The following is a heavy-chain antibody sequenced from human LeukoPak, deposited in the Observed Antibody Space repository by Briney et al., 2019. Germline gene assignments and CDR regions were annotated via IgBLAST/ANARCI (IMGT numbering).Heavy chain of an antibody. CDR1: GFTFSTFG. V-gene: IGHV3-30*18. Sequence: GGSLRLSCAASGFTFSTFGMHWARQAPGKGLEWVAVISYDGSNKYYGDSVKGRFTISRDNSKNTLYLQMNSLRAEDTAVYYCAKKFPGTVAAGPDHWGQGTLVTVSS. D-gene: IGHD6-13*01. CDR2: ISYDGSNK. CDR3: AKKFPGTVAAGPDH. J-gene: IGHJ4*02.